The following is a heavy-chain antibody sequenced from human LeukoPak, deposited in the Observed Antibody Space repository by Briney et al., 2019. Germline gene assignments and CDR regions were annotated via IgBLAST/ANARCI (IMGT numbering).Heavy chain of an antibody. CDR2: IIPIFGTA. J-gene: IGHJ4*02. V-gene: IGHV1-69*01. CDR1: GGTFSSYA. Sequence: SVKVSCKASGGTFSSYAISWVRQAPGQGLEWMGGIIPIFGTANYAQKFQGRVTITADESTSTAYMELSNLRSEDTAVYYCASLTYYDFWSGYYTWNYFDYWGQGTLVTVSS. D-gene: IGHD3-3*01. CDR3: ASLTYYDFWSGYYTWNYFDY.